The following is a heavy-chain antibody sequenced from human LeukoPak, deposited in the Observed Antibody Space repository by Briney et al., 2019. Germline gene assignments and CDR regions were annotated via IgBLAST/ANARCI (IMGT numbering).Heavy chain of an antibody. J-gene: IGHJ5*02. V-gene: IGHV4-59*11. D-gene: IGHD2-21*02. Sequence: SETLSLTCTVSGGSISSHYWSWIRQPPGKGLEWLGYIYYSGSTNYNPSLKSRVTISVDTSKNQFSLKLSSVTAADTAVYYCARGGLAYCGGDCYSFDPWGQGTLVTVSS. CDR3: ARGGLAYCGGDCYSFDP. CDR2: IYYSGST. CDR1: GGSISSHY.